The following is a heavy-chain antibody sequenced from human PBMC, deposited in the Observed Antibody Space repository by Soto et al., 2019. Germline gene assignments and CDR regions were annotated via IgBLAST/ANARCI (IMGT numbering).Heavy chain of an antibody. CDR1: GFTFSSYA. V-gene: IGHV3-23*01. CDR3: AKDPYGVELNKDGMDV. J-gene: IGHJ6*02. CDR2: ISGSGGST. D-gene: IGHD4-17*01. Sequence: PGGSLRLSCAASGFTFSSYAMSWVRQAPGKGLEWVSAISGSGGSTYYADSVKGRFTISRDNSKNTLYLQMNSLRAEDTAVYYCAKDPYGVELNKDGMDVWGQGNTVTFSS.